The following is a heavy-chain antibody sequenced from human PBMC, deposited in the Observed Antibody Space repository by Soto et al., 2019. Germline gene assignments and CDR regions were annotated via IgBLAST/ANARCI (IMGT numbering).Heavy chain of an antibody. CDR3: ATTLYGDHVDS. CDR1: GYTFTSYD. CDR2: MNPNSGNT. D-gene: IGHD4-17*01. Sequence: QVQLVQSGAEVKKPGASVKVSCKASGYTFTSYDINWVRQATGQGLEWMGWMNPNSGNTGYAQKSQGRATMTRTTSITTASMELSSLTSEDTAVYYSATTLYGDHVDSWGQGTLVTVSS. V-gene: IGHV1-8*01. J-gene: IGHJ4*02.